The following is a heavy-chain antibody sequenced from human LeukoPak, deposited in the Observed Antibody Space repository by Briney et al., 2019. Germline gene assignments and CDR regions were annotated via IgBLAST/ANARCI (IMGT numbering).Heavy chain of an antibody. J-gene: IGHJ3*02. CDR1: GFTFSSYA. CDR3: ARMTSRSRYSGSQGGAFDI. D-gene: IGHD1-26*01. Sequence: SGGSLRFSCAASGFTFSSYAMHWVRQAPGKGLEWVAVISYDGGNKYYADSVKGRFTISRDNSKNTLYLQMNSLRAEDTAVYYCARMTSRSRYSGSQGGAFDIWGQGTMVTVSS. CDR2: ISYDGGNK. V-gene: IGHV3-30-3*01.